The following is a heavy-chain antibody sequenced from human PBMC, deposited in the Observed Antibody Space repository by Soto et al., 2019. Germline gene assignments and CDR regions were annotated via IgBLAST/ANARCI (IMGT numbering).Heavy chain of an antibody. Sequence: GGSLRLSCAASGFSLSGYWMHWVRQAPGKGLVWVSRIDTYGSATKYADSVEGRFSISKDNAENTLYLQMNNLRADDTAVYYCVRVLKSIGWDNDVFDIWGQGTMVTVPS. CDR1: GFSLSGYW. V-gene: IGHV3-74*01. J-gene: IGHJ3*02. CDR3: VRVLKSIGWDNDVFDI. D-gene: IGHD6-19*01. CDR2: IDTYGSAT.